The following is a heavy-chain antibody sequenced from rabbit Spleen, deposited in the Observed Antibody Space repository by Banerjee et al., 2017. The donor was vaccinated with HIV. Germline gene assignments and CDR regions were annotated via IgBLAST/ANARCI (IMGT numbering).Heavy chain of an antibody. D-gene: IGHD2-1*01. V-gene: IGHV1S45*01. Sequence: QEQLVESGGGLVRPGGSLTLTCTASGFDLSSSYYMCWVRQAPGKGLEWIGCIASASGRTYYASWAKGRFTISKTSSTTVTLQMTSLTAADTATYFCARGDGGDDKFDLWGQGTLVTVS. J-gene: IGHJ4*01. CDR2: IASASGRT. CDR1: GFDLSSSYY. CDR3: ARGDGGDDKFDL.